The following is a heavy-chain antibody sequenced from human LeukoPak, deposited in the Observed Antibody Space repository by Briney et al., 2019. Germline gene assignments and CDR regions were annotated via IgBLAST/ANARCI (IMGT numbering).Heavy chain of an antibody. CDR1: GFTFGDYA. D-gene: IGHD1-1*01. Sequence: AGGSLRLSCTASGFTFGDYAMSWIRQAPGKGLEWVGFIRSKAYGETADYAASVKGRFTISRDDSKAIAYLQMNSLKTEDTAVYHCTRDRGAYNLYDYWGQGTLSPSPQ. J-gene: IGHJ4*02. CDR2: IRSKAYGETA. V-gene: IGHV3-49*03. CDR3: TRDRGAYNLYDY.